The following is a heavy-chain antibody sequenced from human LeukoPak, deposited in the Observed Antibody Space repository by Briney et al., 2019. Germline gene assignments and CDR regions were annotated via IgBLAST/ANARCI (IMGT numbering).Heavy chain of an antibody. CDR2: VDAEDGET. D-gene: IGHD3-9*01. CDR3: ATVLYAILTGYSAFDI. V-gene: IGHV1-24*01. J-gene: IGHJ3*02. Sequence: ASVKVSCKVSGYTLTELSMHWVRQAPGKGLEWMGGVDAEDGETIYAQKFQGRVTRTEDTSTDTPYMQLSSLRSEDTAVYSCATVLYAILTGYSAFDIWGQGTMVTVSS. CDR1: GYTLTELS.